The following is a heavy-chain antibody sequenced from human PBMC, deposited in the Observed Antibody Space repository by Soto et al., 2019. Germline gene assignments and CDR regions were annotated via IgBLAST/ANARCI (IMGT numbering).Heavy chain of an antibody. CDR3: ARQGSY. Sequence: LSATCNVSGVSISDTSYYWGWIRQPPGKGLEWIGTIYFNGKTFYNPSLRSRLTISVDTSKNQISLRLTSVTAADTAVYYCARQGSYWGQGTLVTVSS. CDR1: GVSISDTSYY. CDR2: IYFNGKT. J-gene: IGHJ4*02. V-gene: IGHV4-39*01.